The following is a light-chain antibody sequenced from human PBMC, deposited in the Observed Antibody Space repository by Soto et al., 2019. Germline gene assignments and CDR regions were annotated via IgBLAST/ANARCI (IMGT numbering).Light chain of an antibody. Sequence: EIVLTQSPGTLSLSPGERATLSCRASQSVSSSYLVWYQQKPGQAPRLIIYGASSRATGIPDRFSGSGSGTDFTLTISRLEPEDFAVYYCQQYGNSPTFGQGTKVEIK. CDR2: GAS. CDR3: QQYGNSPT. CDR1: QSVSSSY. J-gene: IGKJ1*01. V-gene: IGKV3-20*01.